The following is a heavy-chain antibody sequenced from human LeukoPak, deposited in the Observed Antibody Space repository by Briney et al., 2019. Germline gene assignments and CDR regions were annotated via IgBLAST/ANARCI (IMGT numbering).Heavy chain of an antibody. V-gene: IGHV3-21*01. Sequence: GGSLRLSCAASGFTFSSYEMNWVRQAPGKGLEWVSAISSSSSYIYYADSVKGRFTISRDNAKNTLYLQVNSLRAEDTAVYYCARDSTVVTPMDAFDIWGQGTMVTVSS. D-gene: IGHD4-23*01. CDR2: ISSSSSYI. CDR1: GFTFSSYE. J-gene: IGHJ3*02. CDR3: ARDSTVVTPMDAFDI.